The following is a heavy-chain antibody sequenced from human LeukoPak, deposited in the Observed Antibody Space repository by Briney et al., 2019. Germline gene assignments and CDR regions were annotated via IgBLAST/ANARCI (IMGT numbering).Heavy chain of an antibody. CDR2: ISYSGST. V-gene: IGHV4-59*12. J-gene: IGHJ6*02. CDR1: GGSISGYY. D-gene: IGHD2-15*01. Sequence: SETLSLTCTVSGGSISGYYWSWIRQPPGKGLEWVGYISYSGSTNYNPSLNSRVTISVDTSKNQFSLKLSSVTAADTAVYYCARRIVFLRGMDVWGQGTTVTVSS. CDR3: ARRIVFLRGMDV.